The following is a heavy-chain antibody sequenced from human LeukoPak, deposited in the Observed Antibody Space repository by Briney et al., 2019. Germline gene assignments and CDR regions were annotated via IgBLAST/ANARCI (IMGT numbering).Heavy chain of an antibody. CDR2: ISSTGNTV. J-gene: IGHJ4*02. Sequence: GGSLRLSCAASEFTFRSYEMNWVGQAPGKGMEWISYISSTGNTVYYVDSVQGRFTISRDNANNSLFLQMNSLRAEDTAVYYCARGRYCSGHNCYFDYWGQGTLVTVSS. CDR1: EFTFRSYE. D-gene: IGHD2-15*01. CDR3: ARGRYCSGHNCYFDY. V-gene: IGHV3-48*03.